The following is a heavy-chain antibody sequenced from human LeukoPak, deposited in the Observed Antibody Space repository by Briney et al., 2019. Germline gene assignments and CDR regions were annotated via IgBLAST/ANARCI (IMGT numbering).Heavy chain of an antibody. Sequence: ASVKVSCKASGYTFTSYGISWVRQAPGQGLEWMGWINPNSGGTNYAQRFQGRVTLTRDTSINTAYMELSRLRSDDTAVYYCARGYYLTSTDYWGQGTLVTVSS. V-gene: IGHV1-2*02. CDR2: INPNSGGT. D-gene: IGHD1-26*01. CDR1: GYTFTSYG. J-gene: IGHJ4*02. CDR3: ARGYYLTSTDY.